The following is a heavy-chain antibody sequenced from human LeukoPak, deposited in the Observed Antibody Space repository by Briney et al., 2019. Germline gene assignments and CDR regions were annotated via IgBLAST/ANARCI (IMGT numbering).Heavy chain of an antibody. Sequence: PGGSLRLSCAASGFAFSSYDMHWVRQAPGKGLEWVAVISYDGSDKYYVDSVKGRFTISRDNSKNTLYLQMNSLKAEDAAVYYCARVLSGSYENYFDYWGQGTLVTVSS. D-gene: IGHD1-26*01. CDR3: ARVLSGSYENYFDY. V-gene: IGHV3-30*03. CDR2: ISYDGSDK. J-gene: IGHJ4*02. CDR1: GFAFSSYD.